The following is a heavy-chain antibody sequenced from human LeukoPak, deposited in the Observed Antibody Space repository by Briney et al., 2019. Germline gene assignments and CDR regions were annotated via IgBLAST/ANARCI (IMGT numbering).Heavy chain of an antibody. CDR3: ARQTGSGLFILP. CDR2: IYYSGNT. V-gene: IGHV4-59*04. CDR1: GGSISSYY. J-gene: IGHJ4*02. D-gene: IGHD3/OR15-3a*01. Sequence: PSETLSLTCTVSGGSISSYYWSWIRQPPGKGLEWIGYIYYSGNTYYNASLKSQVSISIDTSKNQFSLKLTSVTAADTAVYYCARQTGSGLFILPGGQGTLVTASS.